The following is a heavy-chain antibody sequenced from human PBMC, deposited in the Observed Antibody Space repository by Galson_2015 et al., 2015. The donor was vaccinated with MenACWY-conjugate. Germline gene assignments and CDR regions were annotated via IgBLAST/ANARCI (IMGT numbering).Heavy chain of an antibody. CDR2: IRYDGSDK. CDR3: AKVDGSATEWVS. CDR1: GFIFSDSN. J-gene: IGHJ4*02. D-gene: IGHD1-26*01. Sequence: SLRLSCAASGFIFSDSNMHWVRQVPGKGLEWVAFIRYDGSDKYYGVSVLGRFTISRDNSRNTLTLQMNSLRLEGTAIYYCAKVDGSATEWVSWGQGTLVTVSS. V-gene: IGHV3-30*02.